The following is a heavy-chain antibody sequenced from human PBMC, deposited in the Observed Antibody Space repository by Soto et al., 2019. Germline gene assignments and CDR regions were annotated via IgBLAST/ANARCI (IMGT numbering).Heavy chain of an antibody. Sequence: EVQLVESGGGLVQPGRSLRLSCAASGFTFDDYAMHWVRQAPGKGLEWVSGISWNSGSIGYADSVKGRFTISRDNAKNSLYLQMDSLRAEDTALYSCAKGVAAWGFFDYWGQGTLVTVSS. CDR1: GFTFDDYA. V-gene: IGHV3-9*01. D-gene: IGHD2-15*01. CDR3: AKGVAAWGFFDY. J-gene: IGHJ4*02. CDR2: ISWNSGSI.